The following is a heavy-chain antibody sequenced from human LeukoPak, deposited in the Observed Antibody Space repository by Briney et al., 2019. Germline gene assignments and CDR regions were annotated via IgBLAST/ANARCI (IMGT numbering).Heavy chain of an antibody. CDR1: GYTFTSYA. J-gene: IGHJ4*02. V-gene: IGHV1-3*01. Sequence: ASVKVSCKASGYTFTSYAMHWVRQAPGQRLEWMGWISAGNGNTKYSQKFQGRVTITRDTSASTAYMELSSLRSEDTAVYYCARLRAAAGTYDYWGQGTLVTVSS. CDR3: ARLRAAAGTYDY. D-gene: IGHD6-13*01. CDR2: ISAGNGNT.